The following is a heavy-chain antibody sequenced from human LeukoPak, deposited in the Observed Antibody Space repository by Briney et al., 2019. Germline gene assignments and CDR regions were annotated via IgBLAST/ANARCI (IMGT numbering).Heavy chain of an antibody. Sequence: ASVKVSCKASGYTFTSYDINWVRQATGQGVEWMGWMNPNSGNTGYAQKFQGRVTMTRNTSISTAYMELSSLRSEDTAVYYCARGHHRAAAGTRRVGYYYYGMDVWGQGTTVTVSS. CDR1: GYTFTSYD. D-gene: IGHD6-13*01. V-gene: IGHV1-8*01. CDR2: MNPNSGNT. J-gene: IGHJ6*02. CDR3: ARGHHRAAAGTRRVGYYYYGMDV.